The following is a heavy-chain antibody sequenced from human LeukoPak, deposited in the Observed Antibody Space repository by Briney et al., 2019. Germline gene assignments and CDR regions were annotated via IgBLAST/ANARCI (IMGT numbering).Heavy chain of an antibody. J-gene: IGHJ4*02. Sequence: GGSLRLSCAASGFTFSSYWMHWVRQAPGKGLVWVSRINSDGSSTSYADSVKGRFTISRDNAKNTLYLQMNSLRAEDMALYYCARANCGGNCYIDYWGQGTLVTVSS. CDR2: INSDGSST. V-gene: IGHV3-74*01. D-gene: IGHD2-21*01. CDR3: ARANCGGNCYIDY. CDR1: GFTFSSYW.